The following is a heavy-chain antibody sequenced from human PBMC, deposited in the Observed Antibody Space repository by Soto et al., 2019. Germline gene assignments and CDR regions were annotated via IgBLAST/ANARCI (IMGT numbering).Heavy chain of an antibody. V-gene: IGHV5-10-1*01. CDR2: IDPSDSYT. CDR3: ASRSGYCSGGSCHSVYYGIGV. CDR1: GYSCTSYW. J-gene: IGHJ6*04. Sequence: GESLKSSCKGSGYSCTSYWISWVRQMPGKGLEWMGRIDPSDSYTNYSPSFQGHVTISADKSISTAYLQWSSLKASDTALYYCASRSGYCSGGSCHSVYYGIGVWGKVTTVPASP. D-gene: IGHD2-15*01.